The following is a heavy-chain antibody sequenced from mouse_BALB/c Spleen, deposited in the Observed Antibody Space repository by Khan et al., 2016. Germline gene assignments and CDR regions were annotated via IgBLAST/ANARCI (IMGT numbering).Heavy chain of an antibody. D-gene: IGHD2-1*01. J-gene: IGHJ1*01. CDR2: INPYNDRT. V-gene: IGHV1S136*01. CDR3: ARGDANYRTYWCCDF. Sequence: VQLKQSGPELVKPGASVKMSCKASGYTFTSYVMHWVKQKPGQGLEWIGYINPYNDRTKYNAKFQGKATLTSDKSSSTAYMELSRLTSEDSAVDYGARGDANYRTYWCCDFWGAGPTVTVSS. CDR1: GYTFTSYV.